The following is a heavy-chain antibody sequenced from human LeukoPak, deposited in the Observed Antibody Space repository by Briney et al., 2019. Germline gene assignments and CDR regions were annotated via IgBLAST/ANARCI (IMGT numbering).Heavy chain of an antibody. CDR1: GGSISGYY. Sequence: SETLSLTCTVSGGSISGYYWGWIRQPPGKGLEWIRYLSDSGTTNYNPSLKSRVTISVDTSKNQFSLKVSSVTAADTAVYYCARHCGGDCYSGDYWGQGTLVTVSS. J-gene: IGHJ4*02. CDR2: LSDSGTT. D-gene: IGHD2-21*02. V-gene: IGHV4-59*08. CDR3: ARHCGGDCYSGDY.